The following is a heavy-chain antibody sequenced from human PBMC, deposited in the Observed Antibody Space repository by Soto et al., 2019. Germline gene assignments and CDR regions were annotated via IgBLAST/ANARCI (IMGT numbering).Heavy chain of an antibody. V-gene: IGHV3-30-3*01. Sequence: PGGSLRLSCAASGFTLSRYTMYWVRQAPGKGLEWVSVIWYDGSNRFYADSVKGRFTISRDNSKNTLYLEMSNLRGDDTAVYYCAREMELRSFYGMDVWGQGTTVTVSS. CDR1: GFTLSRYT. D-gene: IGHD1-26*01. CDR2: IWYDGSNR. J-gene: IGHJ6*02. CDR3: AREMELRSFYGMDV.